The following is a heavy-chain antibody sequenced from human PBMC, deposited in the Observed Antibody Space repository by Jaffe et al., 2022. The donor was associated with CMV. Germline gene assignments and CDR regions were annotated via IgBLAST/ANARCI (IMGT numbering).Heavy chain of an antibody. CDR2: ISSSGSTI. V-gene: IGHV3-48*03. D-gene: IGHD2-2*01. CDR1: GFTFSSYE. Sequence: EVQLVESGGGLVQPGGSLRLSCAASGFTFSSYEMNWVRQAPGKGLEWVSYISSSGSTIYYADSVKGRFTISRDNAKNSLYLQMNSLRAEDTAVYYCARGRCSSTSCHFDYWGQGTLVTVSS. CDR3: ARGRCSSTSCHFDY. J-gene: IGHJ4*02.